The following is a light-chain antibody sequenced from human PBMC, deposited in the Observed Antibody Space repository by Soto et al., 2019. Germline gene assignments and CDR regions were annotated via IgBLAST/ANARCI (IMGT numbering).Light chain of an antibody. CDR3: QQYNSYPYT. Sequence: DIQMTQSPSTLSASVGDRVTITCRASQSISSWLAWYQQKPGKAPTLLIYDASSLESGVPSRFSGSGSGTEFTLTISSLQPDDFAPYYCQQYNSYPYTFGQVTKLEIK. CDR1: QSISSW. CDR2: DAS. J-gene: IGKJ2*01. V-gene: IGKV1-5*01.